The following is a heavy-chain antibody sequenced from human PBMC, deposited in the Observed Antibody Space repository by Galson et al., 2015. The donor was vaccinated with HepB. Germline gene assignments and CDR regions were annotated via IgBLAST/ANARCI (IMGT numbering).Heavy chain of an antibody. Sequence: SLRLSCAASGFTFSSYAMSWVRQAPGKGLEWVSAISGSGGSTYYADSVKGRFTISRDNSKNTLYLQMNSLRAEDTAVYYCAKDNSWSGYYTDYWGQGTLVTVSS. CDR1: GFTFSSYA. CDR2: ISGSGGST. CDR3: AKDNSWSGYYTDY. J-gene: IGHJ4*02. D-gene: IGHD3-3*01. V-gene: IGHV3-23*01.